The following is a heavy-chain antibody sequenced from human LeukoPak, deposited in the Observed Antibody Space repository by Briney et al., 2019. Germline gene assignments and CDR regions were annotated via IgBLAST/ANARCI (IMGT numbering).Heavy chain of an antibody. V-gene: IGHV3-7*01. CDR3: TSLFSPN. J-gene: IGHJ4*02. CDR2: IKQDGSQE. CDR1: GFIFSDYW. Sequence: GGSLRLSCAASGFIFSDYWMSWVRQAPEKGLEWVANIKQDGSQELYADSVKGRFTISRDNAKNSLYLQMDRLTPADTGVYYCTSLFSPNWGQGTLVTVSS.